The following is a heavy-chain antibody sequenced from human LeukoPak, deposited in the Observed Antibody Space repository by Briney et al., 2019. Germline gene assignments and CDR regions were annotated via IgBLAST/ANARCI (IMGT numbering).Heavy chain of an antibody. CDR3: ARLVGATEGPIDY. CDR1: GYSISSGYY. J-gene: IGHJ4*02. Sequence: SETLSLTCTVSGYSISSGYYWGWIRQPPGKGLEWIGSIYHSGSTYYNPSLKSRVTISVDTSKNQFSLKLSSVTAADTAVYYCARLVGATEGPIDYWGQGTLVTVSS. V-gene: IGHV4-38-2*02. CDR2: IYHSGST. D-gene: IGHD1-26*01.